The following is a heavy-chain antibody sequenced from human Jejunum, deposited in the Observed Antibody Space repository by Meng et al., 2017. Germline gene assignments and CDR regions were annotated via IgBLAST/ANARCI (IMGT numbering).Heavy chain of an antibody. CDR3: ARHEVDFDN. V-gene: IGHV4-34*02. CDR2: FTRGGTT. Sequence: LRQGGGVFVKPSETRALTGAVYGGSICSYCCRWMRQAPEEGVEWVGEFTRGGTTNYNPSLKSRVTISADTSKNQFSLTLSSVSAADTAVYYCARHEVDFDNWGQGTLVTVSS. CDR1: GGSICSYC. J-gene: IGHJ4*02. D-gene: IGHD1-26*01.